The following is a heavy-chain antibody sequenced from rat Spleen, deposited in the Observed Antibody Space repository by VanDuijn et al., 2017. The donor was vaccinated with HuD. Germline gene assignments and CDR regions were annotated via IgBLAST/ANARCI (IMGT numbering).Heavy chain of an antibody. CDR2: ISSAVTNT. V-gene: IGHV5-7*01. CDR3: VRDGNNYWHFDF. CDR1: GFTFSTFA. D-gene: IGHD1-12*02. Sequence: EVQLVESGGCLVQPGRSLRLSCSASGFTFSTFAMAWVRQSPKKGLAWVATISSAVTNTYYPDSVKGRFAISRDNAKSTLYLQMDSLRSEDTATYYCVRDGNNYWHFDFWGPGTMVTVSS. J-gene: IGHJ1*01.